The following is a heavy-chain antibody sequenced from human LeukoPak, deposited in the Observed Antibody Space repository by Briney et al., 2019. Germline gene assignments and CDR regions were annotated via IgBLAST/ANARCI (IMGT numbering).Heavy chain of an antibody. CDR1: GFTFSSYA. CDR2: ISGSGGST. J-gene: IGHJ4*02. Sequence: GGSLRLSCAASGFTFSSYAMSWVRQAPGKGLEWVSAISGSGGSTYYADSVKGRFTISRDNSKNTLYLQMNSLRAEDTAVYYCARDLGYDILTGYYRPDYWGQGTLVTVSS. CDR3: ARDLGYDILTGYYRPDY. D-gene: IGHD3-9*01. V-gene: IGHV3-23*01.